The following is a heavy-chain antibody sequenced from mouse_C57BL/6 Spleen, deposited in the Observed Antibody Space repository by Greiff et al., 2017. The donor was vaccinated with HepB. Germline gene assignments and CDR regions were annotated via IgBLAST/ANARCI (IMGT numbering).Heavy chain of an antibody. CDR3: ARGGRGSSYNYAMDY. J-gene: IGHJ4*01. D-gene: IGHD1-1*01. CDR1: GYTFTSYW. CDR2: IYPGSGST. V-gene: IGHV1-55*01. Sequence: QVQLQQPGAELVKPGASVKMSCKASGYTFTSYWITWVKQRPGQGLEWIGDIYPGSGSTNYNEKFKSKATLTVDTSSSTAYMQLSSLTSEDSAVYYCARGGRGSSYNYAMDYWGQGTSVTVSS.